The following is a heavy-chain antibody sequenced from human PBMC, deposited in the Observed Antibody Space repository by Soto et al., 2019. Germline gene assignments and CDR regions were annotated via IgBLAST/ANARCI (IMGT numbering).Heavy chain of an antibody. D-gene: IGHD5-12*01. J-gene: IGHJ4*02. CDR1: GFTFSNYA. CDR2: ISYDGGNK. V-gene: IGHV3-30-3*01. CDR3: ARPQSGYELFHYFDY. Sequence: GGSLRLSCAASGFTFSNYALHWVRRAPGKGLEWVALISYDGGNKYFADSVKGRFTISRDNSKNTLYLQMHSLRAEDTAVYYCARPQSGYELFHYFDYWGQGTLVTVSS.